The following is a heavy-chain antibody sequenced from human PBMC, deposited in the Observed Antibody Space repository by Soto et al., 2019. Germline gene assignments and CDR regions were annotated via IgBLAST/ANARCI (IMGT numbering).Heavy chain of an antibody. V-gene: IGHV3-66*01. CDR1: GFTVSSNY. CDR3: ARDGYYYYMDV. J-gene: IGHJ6*03. Sequence: EVQLVESGGGLVQPGGSLRLSCAASGFTVSSNYMSWVRQAPGKGLEWVAVIYSGGSTYYADSVKGRFTISRDNSKNTLYLQMNSLRAEDTAVYYCARDGYYYYMDVWGKGTTVTVSS. CDR2: IYSGGST.